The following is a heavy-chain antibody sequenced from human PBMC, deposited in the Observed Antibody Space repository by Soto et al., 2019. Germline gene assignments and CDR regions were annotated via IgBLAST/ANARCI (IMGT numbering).Heavy chain of an antibody. CDR3: ARDKGEGMDV. J-gene: IGHJ6*02. Sequence: SETLSLTCTVSGGSISSGDYYWSWIRQPPGKGLEWIGYIYYSGSTYYNPSLKSRVTISLDTSKNQFSLKLSSVTAADTAVYYCARDKGEGMDVWGQGTTVTVSS. CDR1: GGSISSGDYY. V-gene: IGHV4-30-4*01. CDR2: IYYSGST.